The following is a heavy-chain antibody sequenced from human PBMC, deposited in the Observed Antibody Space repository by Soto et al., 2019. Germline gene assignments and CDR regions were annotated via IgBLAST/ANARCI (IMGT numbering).Heavy chain of an antibody. CDR2: MIAVFRSP. CDR1: GDTLSTLT. Sequence: QVQLVQSGAEVKKPGSSVKVSCKASGDTLSTLTIGWVRQAPGQGLEWMGAMIAVFRSPNYAQKFKGRVTIAADDSTNTAYMEMSGLTSDDTAVYYCAAKSGYPYYFDHWGQGTLVTVSS. CDR3: AAKSGYPYYFDH. D-gene: IGHD5-12*01. J-gene: IGHJ4*02. V-gene: IGHV1-69*01.